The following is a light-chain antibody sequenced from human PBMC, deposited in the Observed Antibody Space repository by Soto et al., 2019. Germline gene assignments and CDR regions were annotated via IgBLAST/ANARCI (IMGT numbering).Light chain of an antibody. CDR3: QQRRT. Sequence: EIVLSQSPATPFLSPGEKATLSCRASQSVTNSLAWYQQQPGQAPRLLIYHASNRATGVPARFSGSGSGTDFTLTISSLEPADFAVYYCQQRRTFGQGTKV. CDR1: QSVTNS. V-gene: IGKV3-11*01. J-gene: IGKJ1*01. CDR2: HAS.